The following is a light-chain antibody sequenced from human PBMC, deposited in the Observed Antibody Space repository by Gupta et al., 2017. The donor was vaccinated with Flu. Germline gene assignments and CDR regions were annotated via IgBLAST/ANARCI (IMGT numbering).Light chain of an antibody. CDR1: SSNIGAVYD. V-gene: IGLV1-40*01. J-gene: IGLJ2*01. CDR2: GNS. CDR3: QSYDSSLSGPNVV. Sequence: QSVLTQPPSVSGAPGQRVTISCTGSSSNIGAVYDVPWYQQLPGTAPKLLIYGNSNRPSGVPDRFSGSKSGTSASLAITGLQAEDEADYYCQSYDSSLSGPNVVFGGGTKLTVL.